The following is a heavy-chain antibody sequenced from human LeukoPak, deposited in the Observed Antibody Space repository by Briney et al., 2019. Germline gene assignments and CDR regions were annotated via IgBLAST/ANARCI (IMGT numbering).Heavy chain of an antibody. Sequence: PGGSLRLSCAASGFTLSSNYMSWVRQAPGKGLEWVSVIYSGGSTYYADSVKGRFTISRDNSKNTLYLQMNSLRAEDTAVYYCARNGYSSSWYRNWGQGTLVTVSS. V-gene: IGHV3-53*01. D-gene: IGHD6-13*01. CDR1: GFTLSSNY. J-gene: IGHJ4*02. CDR3: ARNGYSSSWYRN. CDR2: IYSGGST.